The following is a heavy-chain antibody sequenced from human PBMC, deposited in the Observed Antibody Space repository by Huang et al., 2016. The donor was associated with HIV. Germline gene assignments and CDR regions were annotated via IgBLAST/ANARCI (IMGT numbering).Heavy chain of an antibody. D-gene: IGHD6-13*01. CDR2: VYQRGST. J-gene: IGHJ4*02. CDR3: ASQHIGAAATWF. V-gene: IGHV4-39*01. Sequence: QLQLQESGPGQVKPSETLSLTCTVSGDFISSTNYYWGWIRQSPGKGLEWVGSVYQRGSTNYNPSRKGRVTLSVDTSRNQFSLRLNSVTAADTAVYYCASQHIGAAATWFWGRGTQVAVSS. CDR1: GDFISSTNYY.